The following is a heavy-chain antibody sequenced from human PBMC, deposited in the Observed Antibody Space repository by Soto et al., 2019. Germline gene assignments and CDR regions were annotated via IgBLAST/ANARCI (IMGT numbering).Heavy chain of an antibody. CDR2: ISGSGGST. CDR3: AKDRGIWYYDSSGYYYFDY. CDR1: GFTFISYA. D-gene: IGHD3-22*01. V-gene: IGHV3-23*01. J-gene: IGHJ4*02. Sequence: PGGSLRLSCAASGFTFISYAMSWVRQAPGKGLEWVSAISGSGGSTYYADSVKGRFTISRDNSKNTLYLQMNSLRAEDTAVYYCAKDRGIWYYDSSGYYYFDYWGQGTLVTVSS.